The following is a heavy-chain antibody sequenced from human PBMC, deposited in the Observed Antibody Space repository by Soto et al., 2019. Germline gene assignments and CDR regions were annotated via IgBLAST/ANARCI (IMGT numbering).Heavy chain of an antibody. D-gene: IGHD3-10*01. CDR2: IYSSGST. CDR1: GGSISNSY. V-gene: IGHV4-59*08. CDR3: ARHYPPFFFGSGPWDC. J-gene: IGHJ6*02. Sequence: QVQLQESGPGLMRPSETLSLTCTVSGGSISNSYWCWIRLSPGKGLEWIGYIYSSGSTNYNPSLASRVTISVSTPKNQFALKLTSLMTTDTAIYYCARHYPPFFFGSGPWDCWGQGTTVTVSS.